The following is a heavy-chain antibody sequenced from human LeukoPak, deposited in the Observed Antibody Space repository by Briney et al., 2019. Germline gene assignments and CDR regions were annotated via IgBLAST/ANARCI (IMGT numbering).Heavy chain of an antibody. CDR2: ISAYNGNT. CDR1: GYTSTSYG. D-gene: IGHD4-17*01. V-gene: IGHV1-18*01. CDR3: ARASGDYDYYYYYMDV. Sequence: ASVKVSCKASGYTSTSYGISWVRQAPGQGLEWMGWISAYNGNTNYAQKLQGRVTMTTDTSTSTTYMELRSLRSDDTAVYYCARASGDYDYYYYYMDVWGKGTTVTVSS. J-gene: IGHJ6*03.